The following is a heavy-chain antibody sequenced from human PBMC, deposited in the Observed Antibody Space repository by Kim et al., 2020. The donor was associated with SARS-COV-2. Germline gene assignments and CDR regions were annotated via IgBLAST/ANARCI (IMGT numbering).Heavy chain of an antibody. CDR3: ARGIESDWHCNHNWFDP. V-gene: IGHV3-30-3*01. CDR1: GFTFSSSA. J-gene: IGHJ5*02. CDR2: ISSDGSNK. D-gene: IGHD1-7*01. Sequence: GGSLRLSCAASGFTFSSSAMHWVRQAPGKGLEWVAVISSDGSNKYYADSVKGRFTISRDNSKNTLYLQMNSLRAEDTAVYYCARGIESDWHCNHNWFDP.